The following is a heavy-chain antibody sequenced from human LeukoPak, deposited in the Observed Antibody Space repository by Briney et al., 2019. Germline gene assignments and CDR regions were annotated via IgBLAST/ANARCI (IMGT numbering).Heavy chain of an antibody. J-gene: IGHJ6*03. Sequence: PGRSLRLSCAASGLTFSSYAMHWVRQAPGKGLEWVAVISYDGSNKYYADSVKGRFTISRDNSKNTLYLQMNSLRAEDTAVYYCASTAVPALGGAPYYYYMDVWGKGTTVTVSS. D-gene: IGHD2-2*01. CDR1: GLTFSSYA. CDR3: ASTAVPALGGAPYYYYMDV. CDR2: ISYDGSNK. V-gene: IGHV3-30*01.